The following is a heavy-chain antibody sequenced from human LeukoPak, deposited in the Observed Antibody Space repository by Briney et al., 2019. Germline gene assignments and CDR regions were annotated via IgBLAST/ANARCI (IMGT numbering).Heavy chain of an antibody. V-gene: IGHV3-23*01. Sequence: PGGSLRLSCAASGFTFSNYAMSWVRQVPGRGLEWVSTISSRGDSTYVADSVKGRFTISRDNSKNTLYLQMNSLRAEDTAVYYCAKERGLRYFDWLLVLGSYFDYWGQGTLVTVSS. CDR2: ISSRGDST. CDR1: GFTFSNYA. D-gene: IGHD3-9*01. CDR3: AKERGLRYFDWLLVLGSYFDY. J-gene: IGHJ4*02.